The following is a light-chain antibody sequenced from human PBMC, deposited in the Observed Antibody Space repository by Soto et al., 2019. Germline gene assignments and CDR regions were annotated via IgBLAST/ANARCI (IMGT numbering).Light chain of an antibody. V-gene: IGKV3-11*01. CDR3: HQRQSWPRT. CDR2: YTS. J-gene: IGKJ1*01. CDR1: QSVSSNY. Sequence: LGLTQSPATLSLSPGERATLSCRASQSVSSNYLAWYQQKPGQAPRLLIYYTSNRATGIPARFSGSGSGTDFTLTINSLAPEDFAIYYCHQRQSWPRTFGQGTKV.